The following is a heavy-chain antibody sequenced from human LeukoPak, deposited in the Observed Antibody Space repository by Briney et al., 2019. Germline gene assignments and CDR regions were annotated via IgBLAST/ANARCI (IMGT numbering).Heavy chain of an antibody. CDR3: ARRNYGRDFDP. V-gene: IGHV4-34*01. Sequence: SETLSLTCAVYGGSFSGYYWSWIRQPPGKGLEWIGEINHSGSTNYNPSLKSRVTISVDTSKNQFSLKLSSVTAADTAVYYCARRNYGRDFDPWGQGTLVTVSS. CDR2: INHSGST. J-gene: IGHJ5*02. D-gene: IGHD1-7*01. CDR1: GGSFSGYY.